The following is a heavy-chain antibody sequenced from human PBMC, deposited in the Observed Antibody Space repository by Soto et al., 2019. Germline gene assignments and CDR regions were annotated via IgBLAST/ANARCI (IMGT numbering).Heavy chain of an antibody. CDR1: GYTFTSYG. D-gene: IGHD3-10*01. CDR2: ISAYNGNT. CDR3: AGVRGTMVRGDIEP. J-gene: IGHJ5*02. Sequence: ASVKVSCKASGYTFTSYGISWVRQAPGQGLEWMGWISAYNGNTNYAQKLQGRVTMTTDTSTSTAYMELRSLRSDDTAVYYCAGVRGTMVRGDIEPWGQGTLVTVSS. V-gene: IGHV1-18*01.